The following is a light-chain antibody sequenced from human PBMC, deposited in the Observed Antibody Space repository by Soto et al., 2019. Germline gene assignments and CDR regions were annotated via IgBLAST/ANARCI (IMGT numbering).Light chain of an antibody. CDR1: QTIGSW. Sequence: DIQMTQSPSTLSGSVGDRVTITCRASQTIGSWLAWYQQKPGKAPKLLIYKASTLKSGVPSRFSGSGSGTEFTLTISSLQPEDFATYYCLQDYSYPRTFGQGTKVDI. J-gene: IGKJ1*01. CDR3: LQDYSYPRT. CDR2: KAS. V-gene: IGKV1-5*03.